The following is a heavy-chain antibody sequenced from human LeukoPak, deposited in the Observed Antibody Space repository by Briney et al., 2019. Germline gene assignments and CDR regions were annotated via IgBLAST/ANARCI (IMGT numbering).Heavy chain of an antibody. Sequence: SETLSLTCTVSGGSISSSSYYWGWIRQPPGKGLEWIGSIYYSGSTYYNPSLKSRVTISVDTSKNQFSLKLSSVTAADTAVYYCARHRNIWSGYYFDYWGQGTLVTVSS. CDR1: GGSISSSSYY. CDR2: IYYSGST. J-gene: IGHJ4*02. D-gene: IGHD3-3*01. V-gene: IGHV4-39*01. CDR3: ARHRNIWSGYYFDY.